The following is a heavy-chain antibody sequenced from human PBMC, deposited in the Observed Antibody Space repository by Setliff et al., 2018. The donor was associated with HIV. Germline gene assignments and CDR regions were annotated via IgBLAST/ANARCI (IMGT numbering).Heavy chain of an antibody. D-gene: IGHD3-10*01. Sequence: PSETLSLTCAVSVGSISSTNWWTWVRQPPGKGLEWIGEIYHSGTTKYNPSLESRVIISIDKSKKHFSLRLSAVTAADTAVYYCARARGPEGYFDSWGRGTLVTVSS. CDR2: IYHSGTT. CDR3: ARARGPEGYFDS. J-gene: IGHJ4*02. V-gene: IGHV4-4*02. CDR1: VGSISSTNW.